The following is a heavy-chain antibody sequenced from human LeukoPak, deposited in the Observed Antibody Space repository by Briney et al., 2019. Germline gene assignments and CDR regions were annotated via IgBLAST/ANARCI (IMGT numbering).Heavy chain of an antibody. V-gene: IGHV4-59*01. CDR2: IYYSGST. Sequence: PSETLSLTCTVSGGSISSYYWSWIRQPPGKGLEGIGYIYYSGSTNYNPSLKSRVTISVDTSKNQFSLKLSSVTAADTAVYYCARRYCSSTSCYENWFDPWGQGTLVTVSS. J-gene: IGHJ5*02. CDR3: ARRYCSSTSCYENWFDP. D-gene: IGHD2-2*01. CDR1: GGSISSYY.